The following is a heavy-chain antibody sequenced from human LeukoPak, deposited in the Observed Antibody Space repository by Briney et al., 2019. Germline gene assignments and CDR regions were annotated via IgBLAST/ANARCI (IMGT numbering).Heavy chain of an antibody. CDR3: ARDVRFYDSTGYVYFDY. CDR2: IQNSGST. D-gene: IGHD3-22*01. J-gene: IGHJ4*02. V-gene: IGHV4-59*01. Sequence: PSETLSLTCTVSGVSIRSYYWSWIRQPPGKRLEWIGYIQNSGSTKYNPSLKSRVSISIDTSEKQLSLRLSSVTAADTAVYYCARDVRFYDSTGYVYFDYWGQGSLVTVSS. CDR1: GVSIRSYY.